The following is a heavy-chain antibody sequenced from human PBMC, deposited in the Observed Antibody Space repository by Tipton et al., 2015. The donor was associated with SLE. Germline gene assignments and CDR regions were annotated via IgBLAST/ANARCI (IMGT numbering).Heavy chain of an antibody. Sequence: TLSLTCAVSGYSISGTHWWGWIRQPPGKGLEWVGFIYHSGSTYYNPSLKSRVSISVDRSKNLLTLMLTSVTAADTALYYCARSSGDSLTYYYHPMDFWGQGTTVTVS. V-gene: IGHV4-28*01. CDR3: ARSSGDSLTYYYHPMDF. CDR1: GYSISGTHW. CDR2: IYHSGST. J-gene: IGHJ6*02. D-gene: IGHD2-15*01.